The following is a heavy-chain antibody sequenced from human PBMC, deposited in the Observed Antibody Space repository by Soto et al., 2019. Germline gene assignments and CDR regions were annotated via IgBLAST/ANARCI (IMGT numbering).Heavy chain of an antibody. V-gene: IGHV4-59*08. Sequence: SETLSVTCTVSGGSISSYYWSWSRQPPGKGLEWIGYIYYSGSTNYNPSLKSRVTISVDTSKNQFSLKLSSVTAADTAVYYYARVSDSGYDYWGQGTLVTVSS. J-gene: IGHJ4*02. CDR2: IYYSGST. D-gene: IGHD5-12*01. CDR1: GGSISSYY. CDR3: ARVSDSGYDY.